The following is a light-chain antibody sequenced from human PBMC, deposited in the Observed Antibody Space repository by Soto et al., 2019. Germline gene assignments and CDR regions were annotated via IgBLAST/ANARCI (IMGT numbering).Light chain of an antibody. J-gene: IGLJ2*01. Sequence: QTVLTQPASVSGSPGQSITISCTGTSSDVGGYNYVSWYQQHPGKAPKLMIYDVSNRPSGVSNRFSGSKSGKTASRTISGLQADDDADYYRSSYTSSSTHVLFGGGTTLTVL. CDR1: SSDVGGYNY. V-gene: IGLV2-14*01. CDR2: DVS. CDR3: SSYTSSSTHVL.